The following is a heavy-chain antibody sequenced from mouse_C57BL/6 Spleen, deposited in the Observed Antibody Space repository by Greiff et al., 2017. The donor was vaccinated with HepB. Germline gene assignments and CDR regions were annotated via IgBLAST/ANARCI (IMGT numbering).Heavy chain of an antibody. J-gene: IGHJ1*03. V-gene: IGHV2-2*01. CDR3: ASLWLRRGGWYFDV. CDR2: IWSGGST. CDR1: GFSLTSYG. Sequence: VQLQQSGPGLVQPSQSLSITCTVSGFSLTSYGVHWVRQSPGKGLEWLGVIWSGGSTDYNAAFISRLSISKDNSKSQVFFKMNSLQADDTAIYYCASLWLRRGGWYFDVWGTGTTVTVSS. D-gene: IGHD2-2*01.